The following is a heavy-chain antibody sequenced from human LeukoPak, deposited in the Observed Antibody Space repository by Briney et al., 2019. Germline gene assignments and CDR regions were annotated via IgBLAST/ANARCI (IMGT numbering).Heavy chain of an antibody. D-gene: IGHD2-15*01. V-gene: IGHV4-4*07. J-gene: IGHJ6*02. Sequence: SETLSLTCTVSGGSISSYYWSWIRQPAGKGLEWIGRIYSSGSTNYNPSLKSRVTMSVDTPKNQFSLKLSSVIAADTAVYYCARLGYCSGGSCYSTWAYGMDVWGQGTTVTVSS. CDR3: ARLGYCSGGSCYSTWAYGMDV. CDR2: IYSSGST. CDR1: GGSISSYY.